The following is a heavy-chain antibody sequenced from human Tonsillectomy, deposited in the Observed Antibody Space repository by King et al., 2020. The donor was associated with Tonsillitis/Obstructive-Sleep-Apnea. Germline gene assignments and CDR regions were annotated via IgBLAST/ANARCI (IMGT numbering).Heavy chain of an antibody. Sequence: VQLVESGGGLVQPGRSLRLSGAAPGFTLEDYAMYWVGQAPGKGLEWVSGIVWNSVSIVYADSVKGRFTISRDNAKNSLFLQMNSLRTEDTALYHCAKDLIIAESGTPGDAFDIWGQGTMVTVSS. V-gene: IGHV3-9*01. CDR2: IVWNSVSI. CDR3: AKDLIIAESGTPGDAFDI. J-gene: IGHJ3*02. CDR1: GFTLEDYA. D-gene: IGHD6-13*01.